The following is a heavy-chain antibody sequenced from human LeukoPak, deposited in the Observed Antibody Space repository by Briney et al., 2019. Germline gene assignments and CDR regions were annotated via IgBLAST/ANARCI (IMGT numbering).Heavy chain of an antibody. V-gene: IGHV4-34*01. CDR1: GGSFSGYY. CDR2: INHSGST. Sequence: SETLSLTCAVYGGSFSGYYWSWIRQPPGKGLEWIREINHSGSTNYNPSLKSRVTISVDTSKNQFSLELSSVTAADTAVYYCARGIVVVVAATQGNWFDPWGQGTLVTVSS. J-gene: IGHJ5*02. D-gene: IGHD2-15*01. CDR3: ARGIVVVVAATQGNWFDP.